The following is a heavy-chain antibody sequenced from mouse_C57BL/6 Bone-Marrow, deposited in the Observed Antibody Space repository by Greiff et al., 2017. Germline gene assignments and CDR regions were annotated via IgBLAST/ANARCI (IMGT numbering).Heavy chain of an antibody. Sequence: QVQLQQSGAELARPGASVKLSCKASGYTFTSYGISWVKQRTGQGLEWIGEIYPRSGNTYYNEQFKGKATLTADKSSSTAYMELRSLTSEDSAVYFCARWAGYYGCAYWGQGTLVTVSA. J-gene: IGHJ3*01. CDR3: ARWAGYYGCAY. D-gene: IGHD1-1*01. CDR2: IYPRSGNT. CDR1: GYTFTSYG. V-gene: IGHV1-81*01.